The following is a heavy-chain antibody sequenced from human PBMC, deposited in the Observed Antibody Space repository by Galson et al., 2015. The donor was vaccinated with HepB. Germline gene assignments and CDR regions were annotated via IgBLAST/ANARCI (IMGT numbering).Heavy chain of an antibody. D-gene: IGHD3-22*01. CDR2: IKQDGSEK. CDR3: ARSLHYYDSGGVFDY. CDR1: GFTFSSYW. J-gene: IGHJ4*02. Sequence: SLRLSCAASGFTFSSYWMSWVRQAPGEGLEWVANIKQDGSEKYYVDSVKGRFTISRDNAKNSLYLQMNSLRAEDTAVYYCARSLHYYDSGGVFDYWGQGTLVTVSS. V-gene: IGHV3-7*03.